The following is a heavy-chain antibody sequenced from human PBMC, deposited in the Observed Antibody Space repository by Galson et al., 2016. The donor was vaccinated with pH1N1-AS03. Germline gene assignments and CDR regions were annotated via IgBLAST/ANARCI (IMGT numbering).Heavy chain of an antibody. Sequence: ETLSLTCTVSGGSISIDYWSWIRQSAGKGLEWIGRTHTSGSSNYNPSLKGRVTMSIDRSKNEISLKVTSVTAADTAVYYCLREALYSSVDCFDPWGQGTQVTVSS. J-gene: IGHJ5*02. CDR3: LREALYSSVDCFDP. V-gene: IGHV4-4*07. CDR2: THTSGSS. D-gene: IGHD2-2*02. CDR1: GGSISIDY.